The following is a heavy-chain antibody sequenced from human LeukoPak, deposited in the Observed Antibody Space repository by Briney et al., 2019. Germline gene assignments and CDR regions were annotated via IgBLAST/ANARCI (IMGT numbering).Heavy chain of an antibody. J-gene: IGHJ4*02. D-gene: IGHD5-18*01. CDR3: ARDGARGYSYSEDY. Sequence: GASVKVSCKASGGTFSSYAISWVRQAPGQGLEWMGWINPNSGGTNYAQKFQGRVTMTRDTSISTAYMELSRLRSDDTAVYYCARDGARGYSYSEDYWGQGTLVTVSS. CDR1: GGTFSSYA. V-gene: IGHV1-2*02. CDR2: INPNSGGT.